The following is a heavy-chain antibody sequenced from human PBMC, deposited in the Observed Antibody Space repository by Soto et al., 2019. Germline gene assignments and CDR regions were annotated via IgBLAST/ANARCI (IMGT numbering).Heavy chain of an antibody. CDR1: GYTFTSYY. Sequence: ASVKVSCKASGYTFTSYYMHWVRQAPGQGLEWMGIINPSGDSTSYAQKFRGRFTMTRDTSTNTLFMELSSLRSEDTAVYYCARDWEFGYWGQGTLVTVSS. D-gene: IGHD3-10*01. CDR3: ARDWEFGY. CDR2: INPSGDST. J-gene: IGHJ4*02. V-gene: IGHV1-46*01.